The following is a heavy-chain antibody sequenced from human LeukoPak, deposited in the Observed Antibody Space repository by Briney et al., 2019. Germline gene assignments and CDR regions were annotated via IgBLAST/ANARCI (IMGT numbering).Heavy chain of an antibody. J-gene: IGHJ4*02. CDR2: ITGSGGST. CDR1: GFTFNNYA. CDR3: AKSRDSSGYYLSYFDY. Sequence: PGGSLRLSCAASGFTFNNYAMSWVRQAPGKGLEWVSTITGSGGSTYYADSVKGRFTISIDNSNNTLYLQMNSLRAEDTAVYYCAKSRDSSGYYLSYFDYWGQGTLVTVSS. D-gene: IGHD3-22*01. V-gene: IGHV3-23*01.